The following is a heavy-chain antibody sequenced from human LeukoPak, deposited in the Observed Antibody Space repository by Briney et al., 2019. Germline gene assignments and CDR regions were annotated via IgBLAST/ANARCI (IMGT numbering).Heavy chain of an antibody. CDR3: ARGGLGMGSSSSGKN. D-gene: IGHD6-6*01. V-gene: IGHV4-61*02. Sequence: KPSQTLSLTCTVSGGSISSGSYYWSWIRQPAGKELEWIGRICTSGSTNYNPSLKSRVTISVDTSKNQFSLKLSSVTAADTAVYYCARGGLGMGSSSSGKNWGQGTLVTVSS. CDR1: GGSISSGSYY. CDR2: ICTSGST. J-gene: IGHJ4*02.